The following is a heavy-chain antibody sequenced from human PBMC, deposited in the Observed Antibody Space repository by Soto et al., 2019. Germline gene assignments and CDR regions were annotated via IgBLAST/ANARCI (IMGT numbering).Heavy chain of an antibody. V-gene: IGHV4-4*02. CDR2: IFHAGST. Sequence: SETLSLTCTVSGGSITNTNWWSWVRQPPGKGLEWLGAIFHAGSTNYNPSLKSRITMSAEKSENRFSLNLTSVTAADTAVYYCARTRQHCSATTCYEFYFDYWGQGTMVIVSS. J-gene: IGHJ4*02. CDR3: ARTRQHCSATTCYEFYFDY. CDR1: GGSITNTNW. D-gene: IGHD2-2*01.